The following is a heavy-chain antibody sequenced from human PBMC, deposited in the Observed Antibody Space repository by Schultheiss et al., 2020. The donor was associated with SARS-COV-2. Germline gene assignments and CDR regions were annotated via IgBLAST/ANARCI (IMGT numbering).Heavy chain of an antibody. D-gene: IGHD3-22*01. V-gene: IGHV4-59*12. Sequence: SETLSLTCTVSGGSISNYDWSWIRQAPGKGLEWIGYIYYSGSTYYNPSLKSRVTISVDTSKNQFSLKLSSVTAADTAVYYCARDYYDSSGYYFYGMDVWGQGTTVTVSS. CDR3: ARDYYDSSGYYFYGMDV. CDR1: GGSISNYD. CDR2: IYYSGST. J-gene: IGHJ6*02.